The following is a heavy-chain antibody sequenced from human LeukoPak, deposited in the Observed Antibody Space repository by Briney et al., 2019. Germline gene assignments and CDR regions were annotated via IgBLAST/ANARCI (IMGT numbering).Heavy chain of an antibody. CDR2: VSSSASTI. CDR1: GFSFGSYE. J-gene: IGHJ4*02. V-gene: IGHV3-48*03. CDR3: ASISGGLGLAPGH. D-gene: IGHD3/OR15-3a*01. Sequence: GGSLRLSCAASGFSFGSYEMNWVRQAPRRGLEWVSYVSSSASTIYYADSVKGRFTISRDNAKNSLYLQMNSLRAEDTGVYYCASISGGLGLAPGHWGQGTLVTVSS.